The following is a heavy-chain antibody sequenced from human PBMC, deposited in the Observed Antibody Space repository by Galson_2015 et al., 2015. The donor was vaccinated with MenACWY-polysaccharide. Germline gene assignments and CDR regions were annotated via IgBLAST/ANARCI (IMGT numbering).Heavy chain of an antibody. CDR1: GYTFSNYD. CDR3: TRIIARKHTFVDS. J-gene: IGHJ4*02. D-gene: IGHD2-21*01. Sequence: SVKVSCKASGYTFSNYDINWVRQASGQGLEWMGWMNPNSGNTGYSQRFQGGVAMTRDTDTSTAYMELRVLRYDDTAVYYCTRIIARKHTFVDSWGQGTLVSVS. CDR2: MNPNSGNT. V-gene: IGHV1-8*01.